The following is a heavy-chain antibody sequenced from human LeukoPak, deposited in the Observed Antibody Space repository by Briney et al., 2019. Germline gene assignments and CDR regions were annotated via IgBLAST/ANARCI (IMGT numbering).Heavy chain of an antibody. CDR2: ISYDGSLK. CDR3: AKGRFWRRKTDYHFQH. Sequence: GRSLRLSCAGSGFTFSNYGIHWVRRDPGKGLEWVTAISYDGSLKYYADSVTGRFTISRDNSKNTLYLQMNSLRTDDTAVYYCAKGRFWRRKTDYHFQHWGQGTLVTVSS. CDR1: GFTFSNYG. J-gene: IGHJ1*01. V-gene: IGHV3-30*18. D-gene: IGHD1-1*01.